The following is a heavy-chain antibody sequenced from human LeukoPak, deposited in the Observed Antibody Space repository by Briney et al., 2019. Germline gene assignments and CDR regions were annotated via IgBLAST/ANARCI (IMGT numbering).Heavy chain of an antibody. CDR1: GASISSYY. CDR3: ARENPSGYYNRPIDY. D-gene: IGHD3-22*01. CDR2: IYYSGSI. Sequence: SETLSLTCTVSGASISSYYWSWIRQPPGKGLEWIGDIYYSGSIKYNPSLRSRVTMSVDTSKNQFSLKLSSVTAADTAIYYCARENPSGYYNRPIDYWGQGTLVTVSS. V-gene: IGHV4-59*01. J-gene: IGHJ4*02.